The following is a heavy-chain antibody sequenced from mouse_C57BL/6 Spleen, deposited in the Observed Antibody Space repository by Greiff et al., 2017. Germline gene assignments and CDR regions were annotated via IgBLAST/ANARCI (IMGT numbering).Heavy chain of an antibody. Sequence: VQRVESGPGLVAPSQSLSITCTVSGFSLTSYGVSWVRQPPGKGLEWLGVIWGDGSTNYHSALISRLSISKDNSKSQVFLKLNSLQTDDTATYYGAKGGGIYDGYYDAMDYWGQGTSVTVSS. CDR1: GFSLTSYG. CDR2: IWGDGST. D-gene: IGHD2-3*01. CDR3: AKGGGIYDGYYDAMDY. J-gene: IGHJ4*01. V-gene: IGHV2-3*01.